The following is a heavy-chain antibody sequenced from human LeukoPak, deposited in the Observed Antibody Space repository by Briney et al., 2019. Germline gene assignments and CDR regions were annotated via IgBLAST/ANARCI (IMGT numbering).Heavy chain of an antibody. J-gene: IGHJ4*02. CDR3: ARDRAWNYFDY. D-gene: IGHD3-3*01. CDR1: GFTFSRHG. CDR2: ISNDGSRK. Sequence: GRSLRLSRAPSGFTFSRHGMHWVRLAPGKGLEWVAIISNDGSRKYYAHSVEGRFTISRDNSKNTLYLQMDSLRAEDTAVYYCARDRAWNYFDYWGQGTLVTVSS. V-gene: IGHV3-30*03.